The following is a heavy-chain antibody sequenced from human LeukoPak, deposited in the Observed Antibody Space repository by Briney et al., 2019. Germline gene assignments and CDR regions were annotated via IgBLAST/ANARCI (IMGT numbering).Heavy chain of an antibody. Sequence: GGSLRLSCAASGFTFSSYAMSWVRQAPGKGLEWVSAISGSGGSTYYADSVKGRFTNSRDNSKNTLYLQMNSLRAEDTAVYYCAKVHDSSGYYYAGAFDIWGRGTMVTVSS. J-gene: IGHJ3*02. CDR3: AKVHDSSGYYYAGAFDI. CDR2: ISGSGGST. CDR1: GFTFSSYA. V-gene: IGHV3-23*01. D-gene: IGHD3-22*01.